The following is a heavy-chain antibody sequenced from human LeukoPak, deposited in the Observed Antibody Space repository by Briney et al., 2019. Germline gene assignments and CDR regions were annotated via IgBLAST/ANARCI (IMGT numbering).Heavy chain of an antibody. Sequence: ASVKVSCKASGYTFTDYYLHWVRQAPGQGLEWMGWINPNSGGTNYAQKFQGRVTMTRDTSISTAYMELSRLRSDDTAVYYCARELYIAVAGFDPWGQGTLVTVSS. D-gene: IGHD6-19*01. V-gene: IGHV1-2*02. J-gene: IGHJ5*02. CDR3: ARELYIAVAGFDP. CDR2: INPNSGGT. CDR1: GYTFTDYY.